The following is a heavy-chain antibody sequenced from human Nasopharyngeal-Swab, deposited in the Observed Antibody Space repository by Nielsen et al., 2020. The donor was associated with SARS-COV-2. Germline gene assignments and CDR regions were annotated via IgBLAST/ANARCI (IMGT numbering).Heavy chain of an antibody. J-gene: IGHJ6*02. V-gene: IGHV4-34*01. D-gene: IGHD6-13*01. CDR1: GGSFSGYY. Sequence: SETLSLTCAVYGGSFSGYYWSWIRQPPGKGLEWIGEINHSGSTKYNPSLKSRVTISVDTSKNQFSLKLSSVTAADTAVYYCARDASTGSSWYPKYYYYGMDVWGQGTTVTVSS. CDR3: ARDASTGSSWYPKYYYYGMDV. CDR2: INHSGST.